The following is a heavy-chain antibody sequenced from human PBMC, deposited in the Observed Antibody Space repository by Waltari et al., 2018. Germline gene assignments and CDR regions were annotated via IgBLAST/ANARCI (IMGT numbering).Heavy chain of an antibody. CDR2: FDPEDGET. Sequence: QVQLVQSGAEVKKPGASVKVSCKVSGYTLTELSMHWVRQAPGKGLEWMGGFDPEDGETIYAQKFQGRVTITADTSTDTAYMELSSLRSEDTAVYYCATDSTFSGVDYWGQGTLVTVSS. D-gene: IGHD2-8*01. CDR1: GYTLTELS. V-gene: IGHV1-24*01. CDR3: ATDSTFSGVDY. J-gene: IGHJ4*02.